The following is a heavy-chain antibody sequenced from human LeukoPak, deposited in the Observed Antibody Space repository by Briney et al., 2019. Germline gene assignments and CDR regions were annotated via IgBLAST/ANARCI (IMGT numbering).Heavy chain of an antibody. CDR3: ARGVTYYDFWSGHYRINWFDP. J-gene: IGHJ5*02. Sequence: PSETLSLTCTVSGGSISSYYWSWIRQPAGKGLEWIGRIYTSGSTNYNPSLKSRVTMSVDTSKNQFSLKLSSVTAADTAVYYCARGVTYYDFWSGHYRINWFDPWGQGTLVTVSS. CDR1: GGSISSYY. V-gene: IGHV4-4*07. D-gene: IGHD3-3*01. CDR2: IYTSGST.